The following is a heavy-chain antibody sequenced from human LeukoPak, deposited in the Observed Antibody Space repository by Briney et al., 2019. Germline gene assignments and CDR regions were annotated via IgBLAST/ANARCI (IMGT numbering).Heavy chain of an antibody. CDR3: ARDLDVVVVAAYDY. V-gene: IGHV3-11*06. Sequence: PGGSLRLSCVASGFTLSNYAMNWVRQAPGKGLEWVSYISSSSSYTNYADSVKGRFTISRDNAKNSLYLQMNSLRAEDTAVYYCARDLDVVVVAAYDYWGQGTLVTVSS. CDR2: ISSSSSYT. D-gene: IGHD2-15*01. J-gene: IGHJ4*02. CDR1: GFTLSNYA.